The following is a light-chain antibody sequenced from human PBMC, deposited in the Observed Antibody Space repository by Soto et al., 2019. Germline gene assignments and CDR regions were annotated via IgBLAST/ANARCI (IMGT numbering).Light chain of an antibody. J-gene: IGLJ3*02. CDR1: SSGVGGYNY. Sequence: QSALTQPASVSGSPGQSITISCTGTSSGVGGYNYVSWYQQHPGKAPKLMIYDVTNRPSGVSNRFSGSKSGNTASLTISGLQAEDEADYYCISYAPRSTPLVFGGGTKLTVL. CDR2: DVT. V-gene: IGLV2-14*01. CDR3: ISYAPRSTPLV.